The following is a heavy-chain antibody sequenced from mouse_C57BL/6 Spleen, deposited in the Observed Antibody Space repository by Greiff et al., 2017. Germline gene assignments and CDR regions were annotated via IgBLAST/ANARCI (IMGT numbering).Heavy chain of an antibody. J-gene: IGHJ1*03. CDR2: INPSNGGT. CDR1: GYTFTSYW. Sequence: QVQLQQPGTELVKPGASVKLSFQASGYTFTSYWMHWVKQRPGQGLEWIGNINPSNGGTNYNEKFKSKATLTVDKSSSPAYMQLSGLTSEDSAVYYCARVGGYYGSSYGYFDVWGTGTTVTVSS. V-gene: IGHV1-53*01. CDR3: ARVGGYYGSSYGYFDV. D-gene: IGHD1-1*01.